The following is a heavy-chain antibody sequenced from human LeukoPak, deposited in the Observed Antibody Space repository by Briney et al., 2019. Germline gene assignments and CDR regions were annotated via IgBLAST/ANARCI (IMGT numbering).Heavy chain of an antibody. CDR3: ARDSTYDSSGYYPHFDY. V-gene: IGHV3-21*01. D-gene: IGHD3-22*01. CDR1: GFTFSSYS. CDR2: ISSSSSYI. Sequence: GGSLRLSCAASGFTFSSYSMNWVRQAPGKGLEWVSSISSSSSYIYYADSVKGRFTISRGNAKNSLYLQMNSLRAEDTAVYYCARDSTYDSSGYYPHFDYWGQGTLVTVSS. J-gene: IGHJ4*02.